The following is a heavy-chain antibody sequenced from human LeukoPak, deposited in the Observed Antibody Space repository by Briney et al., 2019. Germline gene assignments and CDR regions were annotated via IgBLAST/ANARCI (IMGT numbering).Heavy chain of an antibody. CDR3: TRPSYDSSVSGVVY. D-gene: IGHD3-22*01. CDR2: IRSKANSYAT. J-gene: IGHJ4*02. CDR1: GFTFSGSA. Sequence: GGSLRLSCATSGFTFSGSAIHWVRQASGKGLEWVGHIRSKANSYATTDVASVRGRFSISRDDSKSTAYLQMNSLKTEDTAVYYCTRPSYDSSVSGVVYWGQGTLVTVSS. V-gene: IGHV3-73*01.